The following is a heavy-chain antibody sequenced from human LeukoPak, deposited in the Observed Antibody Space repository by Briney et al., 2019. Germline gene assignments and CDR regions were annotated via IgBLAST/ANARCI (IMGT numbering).Heavy chain of an antibody. D-gene: IGHD3-3*01. V-gene: IGHV4-59*01. J-gene: IGHJ4*02. Sequence: SETLSLTCTVSGGSISSYYWSWIRQPPGKGLEWFGYIYYSGSTNYNPSLKSRVTISVDTSKNQFSLKLSSVTAADTAVYYCARSITIFGVVQYYSDYWGQGTLVTVSS. CDR3: ARSITIFGVVQYYSDY. CDR2: IYYSGST. CDR1: GGSISSYY.